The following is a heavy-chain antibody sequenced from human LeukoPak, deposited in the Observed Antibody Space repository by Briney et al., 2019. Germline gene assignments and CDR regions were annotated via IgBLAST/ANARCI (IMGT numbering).Heavy chain of an antibody. Sequence: GGSLRLSCAASGFTFSSYEMNWVRQAPGKGLEWVSYISSSGSTIYYADSVKGRFTISRDNAKNSLYLQMNSLRAEDTAVYYCARFFDGSEFDWFPKYYFDYWGQGTLVTVSS. V-gene: IGHV3-48*03. D-gene: IGHD3-9*01. CDR3: ARFFDGSEFDWFPKYYFDY. CDR2: ISSSGSTI. J-gene: IGHJ4*02. CDR1: GFTFSSYE.